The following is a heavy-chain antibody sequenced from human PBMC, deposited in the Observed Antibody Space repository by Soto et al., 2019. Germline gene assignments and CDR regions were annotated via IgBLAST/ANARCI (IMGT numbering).Heavy chain of an antibody. V-gene: IGHV3-66*01. CDR3: ARDGTYNWV. CDR1: GFTVSNNY. Sequence: EVQLVESGGGLVQPGGSLRLSCAASGFTVSNNYMRWVRQAPGKGLEWVSLIYSGGATYYADSVKGRFTISRDNSKNTPYLQMNSLRAADTAVYYCARDGTYNWVGGQGNLVTVSS. J-gene: IGHJ4*02. CDR2: IYSGGAT. D-gene: IGHD1-1*01.